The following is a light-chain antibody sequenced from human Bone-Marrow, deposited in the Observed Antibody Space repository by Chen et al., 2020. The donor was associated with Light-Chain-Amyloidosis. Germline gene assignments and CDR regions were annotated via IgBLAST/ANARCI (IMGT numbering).Light chain of an antibody. Sequence: SAPTQPASVSGSPGQPITTSCSGTSIDIGEYNYVSWYQQRPGKAPKIIIFDVTSRPSGVSNRFSGSKSDDTASLIISGLQAADEADYYCSSYRSINSLIFGGGTKVSVL. CDR3: SSYRSINSLI. CDR2: DVT. CDR1: SIDIGEYNY. J-gene: IGLJ1*01. V-gene: IGLV2-14*03.